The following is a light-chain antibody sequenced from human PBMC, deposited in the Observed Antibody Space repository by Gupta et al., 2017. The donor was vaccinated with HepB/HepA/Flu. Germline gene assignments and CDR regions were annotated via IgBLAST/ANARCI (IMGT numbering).Light chain of an antibody. V-gene: IGKV1-39*01. J-gene: IGKJ4*01. Sequence: DIHMTQSPSSLSASVGDRVTITCRASQSISSYLNWYQQKPGKAPKLLIYAASSLQSGVPSRFSGSGSGTDFTLTISRLQPEDFATYYCQQSYSTPLTFGGGTKVEIK. CDR1: QSISSY. CDR2: AAS. CDR3: QQSYSTPLT.